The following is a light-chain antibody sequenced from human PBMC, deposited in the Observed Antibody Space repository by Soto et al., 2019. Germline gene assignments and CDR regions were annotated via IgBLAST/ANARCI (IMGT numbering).Light chain of an antibody. J-gene: IGKJ1*01. CDR3: QQYLHTPRT. V-gene: IGKV4-1*01. Sequence: DAVMTQSHDYLAASLGERATMRCKSSQGLLYSLDNKSYLAWYQQKPGQPPKLLIYWSSTRAFGVPDRFSGSGSGTDFTLTINSLQAEDVAVYYCQQYLHTPRTFGQGTKVEIK. CDR2: WSS. CDR1: QGLLYSLDNKSY.